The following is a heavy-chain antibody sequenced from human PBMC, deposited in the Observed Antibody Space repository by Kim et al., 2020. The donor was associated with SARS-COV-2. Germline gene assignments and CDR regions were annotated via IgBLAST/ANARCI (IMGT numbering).Heavy chain of an antibody. V-gene: IGHV3-53*01. J-gene: IGHJ4*02. D-gene: IGHD6-19*01. Sequence: AGTGTGRFTISRDNSKNTLYLQMNSLRAEDTAVYYCARRDYSSGWYYFDYWGQGTLVTVSS. CDR3: ARRDYSSGWYYFDY.